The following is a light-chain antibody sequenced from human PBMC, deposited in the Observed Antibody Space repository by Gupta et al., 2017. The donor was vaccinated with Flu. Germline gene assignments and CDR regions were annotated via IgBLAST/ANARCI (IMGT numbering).Light chain of an antibody. Sequence: QSVLTQPPSVSGAPGQRVTISCTGSSPHIGAGYDVHWDQQLPGTAPKLLIYGNSNRPSGVPDRFSGAKSGTSASLAITGLQAEDEADYYCQSYDSSLSGVVFGGGTKLTVL. J-gene: IGLJ2*01. CDR1: SPHIGAGYD. CDR2: GNS. V-gene: IGLV1-40*01. CDR3: QSYDSSLSGVV.